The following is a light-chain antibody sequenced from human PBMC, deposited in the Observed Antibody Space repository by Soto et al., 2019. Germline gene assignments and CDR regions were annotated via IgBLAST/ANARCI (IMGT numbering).Light chain of an antibody. CDR2: EAS. Sequence: DIEMTQSPSTLSASVGDRVTITCRASQSINTWLAWYQQKQGKAPKVLIYEASSLESGVPLRFSGSGSGTEFTLTISSLQPDDFATYYCQQYASYSPYTFGQGTKLEI. CDR3: QQYASYSPYT. CDR1: QSINTW. V-gene: IGKV1-5*03. J-gene: IGKJ2*01.